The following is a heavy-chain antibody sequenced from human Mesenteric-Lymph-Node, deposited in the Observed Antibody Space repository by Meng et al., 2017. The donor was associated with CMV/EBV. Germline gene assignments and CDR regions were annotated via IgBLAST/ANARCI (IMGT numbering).Heavy chain of an antibody. CDR3: ARAYSSSSRWYFGL. V-gene: IGHV1-2*02. CDR2: INPNNGDT. CDR1: VYIFTAYY. D-gene: IGHD6-6*01. J-gene: IGHJ2*01. Sequence: ASVKVSCKASVYIFTAYYIHWVRQAPGQGLEWMGWINPNNGDTQYAQKFQGRVTVTRDTSSNTAYMALSSLTSDDTAVYYCARAYSSSSRWYFGLWGRGTLVTVSS.